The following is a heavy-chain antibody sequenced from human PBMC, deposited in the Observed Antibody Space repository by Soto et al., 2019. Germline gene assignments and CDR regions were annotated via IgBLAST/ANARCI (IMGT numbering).Heavy chain of an antibody. CDR1: GGSFSGYY. Sequence: QVQLQQWGAGLLKPSETLSLTCDVYGGSFSGYYWSWIRQPPGKGLEWIGEINHSGSSNYSPSLKSRVIISVDTSKSQVSLKLSSVTAADTAVYYCARVDNCGTIDYWGQETLVTVSS. V-gene: IGHV4-34*01. CDR3: ARVDNCGTIDY. CDR2: INHSGSS. D-gene: IGHD1-20*01. J-gene: IGHJ4*02.